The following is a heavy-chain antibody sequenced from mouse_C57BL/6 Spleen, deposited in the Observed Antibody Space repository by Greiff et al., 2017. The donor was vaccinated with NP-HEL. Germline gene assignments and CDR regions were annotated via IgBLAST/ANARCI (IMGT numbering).Heavy chain of an antibody. D-gene: IGHD1-1*01. CDR3: AKEGYYYGSSLYYAMDY. V-gene: IGHV1-55*01. J-gene: IGHJ4*01. Sequence: VQLQQSGAELVKPGASVKMSCKASGYTFTSYWITWVKQRPGQGLEWIGDIYPGSGSTNYNEKFKSKATLTVDTSSSTAYMQLSSLTSEDSAVYYCAKEGYYYGSSLYYAMDYWGQGTSVTVSS. CDR2: IYPGSGST. CDR1: GYTFTSYW.